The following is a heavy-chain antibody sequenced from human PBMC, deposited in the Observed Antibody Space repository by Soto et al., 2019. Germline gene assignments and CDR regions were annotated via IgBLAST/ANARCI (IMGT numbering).Heavy chain of an antibody. CDR2: ISNDGSKK. D-gene: IGHD3-10*01. J-gene: IGHJ6*02. CDR3: ADPGSTDLDV. Sequence: QVRLVESGGGVVQPGRSLRLSCAASGFTFSSYGMHWVRQAPGKGLEWVAVISNDGSKKYYAASVKGRFTISRDNSKNMVYLQMNSLRAEDTAVYYCADPGSTDLDVWGQGTTVTVSS. V-gene: IGHV3-30*03. CDR1: GFTFSSYG.